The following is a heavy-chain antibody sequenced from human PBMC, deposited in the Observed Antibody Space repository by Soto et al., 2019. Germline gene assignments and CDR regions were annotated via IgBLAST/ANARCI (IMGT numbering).Heavy chain of an antibody. Sequence: QLQLQESGPGLVKPSETLSLTCTVSGGSISSSTYHWAWIRQPPGKGLEWIASIYYTGTTYYNPSLKSRVTISVDTSKNHFSLKLSSVTAADTAVYYCSRERESASEHWGQGTLVTVSS. CDR2: IYYTGTT. V-gene: IGHV4-39*02. CDR3: SRERESASEH. J-gene: IGHJ4*02. CDR1: GGSISSSTYH.